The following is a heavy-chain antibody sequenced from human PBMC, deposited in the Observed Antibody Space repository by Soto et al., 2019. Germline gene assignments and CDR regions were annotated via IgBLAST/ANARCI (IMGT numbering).Heavy chain of an antibody. CDR3: AKKYYGTYPFDY. D-gene: IGHD3-16*01. J-gene: IGHJ4*02. V-gene: IGHV3-23*01. CDR2: IAGSGGDI. Sequence: EVQLLESGGRLVQPGGSLRLSCTASGFTFSTYAMAWVRQAPGKGLEWVSSIAGSGGDISYADSVRGRFTISRDNSKNTLYLHMDSLGAEDTAIYYCAKKYYGTYPFDYWGQGTLVTVSS. CDR1: GFTFSTYA.